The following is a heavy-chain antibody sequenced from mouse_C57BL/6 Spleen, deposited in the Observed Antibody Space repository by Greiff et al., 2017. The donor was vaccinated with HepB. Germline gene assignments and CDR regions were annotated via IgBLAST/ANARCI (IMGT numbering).Heavy chain of an antibody. CDR1: GFNIKDYY. D-gene: IGHD2-1*01. Sequence: EVKVVESGAELVKPGASVKLSCTASGFNIKDYYMHWVKQRTEQGLEWIGRIDPEDGETKYAPKFQGKATITADTSSNTAYLQLSSLTSEDTAVYYCARSKDYGNYPLTWFAYWGQGTLVTVSA. CDR2: IDPEDGET. J-gene: IGHJ3*01. V-gene: IGHV14-2*01. CDR3: ARSKDYGNYPLTWFAY.